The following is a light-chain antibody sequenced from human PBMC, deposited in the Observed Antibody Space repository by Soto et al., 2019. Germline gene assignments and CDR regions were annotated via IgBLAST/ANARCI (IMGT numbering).Light chain of an antibody. Sequence: DIQITHSPSGLSASVRYIVTFTGGASQSISSYLNWYQQKPGKAPKVLIYAASSLQSGVPSRFSGSGSGTEFTLTISSLQPEDFATYYCLQHNSYPWTFGQGTTVDNK. CDR2: AAS. CDR1: QSISSY. V-gene: IGKV1-17*01. CDR3: LQHNSYPWT. J-gene: IGKJ1*01.